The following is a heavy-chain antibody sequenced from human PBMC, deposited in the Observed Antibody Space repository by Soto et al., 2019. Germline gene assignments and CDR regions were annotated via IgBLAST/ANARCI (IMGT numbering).Heavy chain of an antibody. CDR2: VNHSGRA. D-gene: IGHD3-10*01. CDR3: ASRSWLYSRSGTTATVT. J-gene: IGHJ5*02. V-gene: IGHV4-34*01. CDR1: GGSFSTYY. Sequence: QVQLQQWGAGLLKPSETLSLTCAVYGGSFSTYYWNWIRQPPGKGLEWIGEVNHSGRADYNPSLWTRDIITGDTSKPQFSLILYPLTAADTALYYCASRSWLYSRSGTTATVTWGQGTLVTVSS.